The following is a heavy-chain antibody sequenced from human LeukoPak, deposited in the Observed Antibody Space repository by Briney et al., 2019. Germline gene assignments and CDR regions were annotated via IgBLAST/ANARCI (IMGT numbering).Heavy chain of an antibody. D-gene: IGHD2-2*03. CDR2: ISWDGGST. Sequence: PGGSLRLSCAASGFTFDDAMHWVRQAPGKGLEWVSLISWDGGSTYYADSVKGRFTISRDNSKNSLYLQMNSLRTEDTALYYCAKDIGGSNALDIYMDVWGKGTTVTISS. J-gene: IGHJ6*03. CDR3: AKDIGGSNALDIYMDV. CDR1: GFTFDDA. V-gene: IGHV3-43*01.